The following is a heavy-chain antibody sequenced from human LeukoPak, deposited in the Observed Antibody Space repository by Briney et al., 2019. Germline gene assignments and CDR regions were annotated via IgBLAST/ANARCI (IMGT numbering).Heavy chain of an antibody. CDR2: MWYDGSIK. D-gene: IGHD5-24*01. Sequence: GGSLRLSCAASGSTFSNYVMHWVRQAPGKGLEWLAIMWYDGSIKYYADSAKGRFTISRDNSKNTVFLQMNSLRAEDTAVYYCARGRDGYNYYYYYYMDVWGKGTTVTVSS. V-gene: IGHV3-33*02. CDR1: GSTFSNYV. J-gene: IGHJ6*03. CDR3: ARGRDGYNYYYYYYMDV.